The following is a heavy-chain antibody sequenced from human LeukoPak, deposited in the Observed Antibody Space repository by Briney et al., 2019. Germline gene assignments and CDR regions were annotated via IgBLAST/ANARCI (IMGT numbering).Heavy chain of an antibody. Sequence: SVKVSCKASGGTFSSYAISWVRQAPGQGLERMGGIIPIFGTANYAQKFQGRVTITADESTSTAYMELSSLRSEDTAVYYCARVASGYCSSTSCYDYWGQGTLVTVSS. CDR1: GGTFSSYA. V-gene: IGHV1-69*13. CDR3: ARVASGYCSSTSCYDY. CDR2: IIPIFGTA. J-gene: IGHJ4*02. D-gene: IGHD2-2*01.